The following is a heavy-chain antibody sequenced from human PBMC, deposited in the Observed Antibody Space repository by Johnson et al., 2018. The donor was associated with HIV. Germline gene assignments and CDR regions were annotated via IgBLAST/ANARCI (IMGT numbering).Heavy chain of an antibody. CDR2: ISYGGSNT. CDR3: ARDWGLYSSGWYVDAFDI. V-gene: IGHV3-30-3*01. Sequence: QVQLVESGGGVVQPGRSLRLSCAASGFTFSSYAMHWVRQAPAKGLQWVAVISYGGSNTYSADSLKGRSTISRDNYKNTCYLQMNSLRAEDTAVYYCARDWGLYSSGWYVDAFDIWGQGTMVTVSS. CDR1: GFTFSSYA. J-gene: IGHJ3*02. D-gene: IGHD6-19*01.